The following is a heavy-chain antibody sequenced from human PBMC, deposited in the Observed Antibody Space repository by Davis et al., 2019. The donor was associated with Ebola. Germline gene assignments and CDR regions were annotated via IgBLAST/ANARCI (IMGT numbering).Heavy chain of an antibody. CDR3: AWAKDDFWSGYFH. Sequence: PGGSLRLSCAASGFTFSKYAMHWVRQAPGKGLEYVSAISYNGGGTYYANSVKGRFTISRDNSKNTLFLQMGSLRAEDMGVYYCAWAKDDFWSGYFHWGQGTLVTVSS. CDR2: ISYNGGGT. J-gene: IGHJ4*02. V-gene: IGHV3-64*01. CDR1: GFTFSKYA. D-gene: IGHD3-3*01.